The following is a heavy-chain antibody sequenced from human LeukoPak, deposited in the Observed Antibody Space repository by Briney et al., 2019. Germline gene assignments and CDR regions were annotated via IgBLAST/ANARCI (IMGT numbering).Heavy chain of an antibody. J-gene: IGHJ4*02. V-gene: IGHV3-9*01. CDR2: ITWSSGTI. CDR3: AKDIGPRGGCSGSSCYSNYFDY. Sequence: GGSLRLSCAASGFTFYDSAMHWVRHAPGKGLEWVSGITWSSGTIAYADSVKGRFTISRDNAKKSLFLQMNSLRTEDTALYYCAKDIGPRGGCSGSSCYSNYFDYWGQGILVTVSS. D-gene: IGHD2-15*01. CDR1: GFTFYDSA.